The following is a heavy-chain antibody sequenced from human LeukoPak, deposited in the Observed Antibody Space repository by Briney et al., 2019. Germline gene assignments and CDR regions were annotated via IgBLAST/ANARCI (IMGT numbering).Heavy chain of an antibody. CDR1: GFTFSDYY. D-gene: IGHD3-3*01. Sequence: GGSLRLSCEASGFTFSDYYMSWIRQAPGKGLEWVSSINSSSSCIYYADSVKGRFTISRDNAKNSLYLQMNSLRAEDTAVYYCARDLQEGIFGEDNWFDTCGQGTLVTVSS. J-gene: IGHJ5*02. V-gene: IGHV3-11*05. CDR2: INSSSSCI. CDR3: ARDLQEGIFGEDNWFDT.